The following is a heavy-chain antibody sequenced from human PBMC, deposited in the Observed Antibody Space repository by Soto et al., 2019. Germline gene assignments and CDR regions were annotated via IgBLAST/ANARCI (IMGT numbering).Heavy chain of an antibody. Sequence: GGSLRLSCAASGFTFSSYAMSWVRQAPGKGLEWVSAISGSGGSTYYADSVKGRFTISRDNSKNTLYLQMNSLRAEDTAVYYCAKACPTVAGTNSLYYYYGMDVWGQGTTVTISS. CDR2: ISGSGGST. V-gene: IGHV3-23*01. D-gene: IGHD6-19*01. CDR3: AKACPTVAGTNSLYYYYGMDV. CDR1: GFTFSSYA. J-gene: IGHJ6*02.